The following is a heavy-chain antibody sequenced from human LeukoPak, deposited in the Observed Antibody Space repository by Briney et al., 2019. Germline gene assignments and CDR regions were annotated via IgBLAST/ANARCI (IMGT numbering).Heavy chain of an antibody. CDR2: INPNSGST. CDR3: ARDYVDNFDSYGYIALDQ. J-gene: IGHJ4*02. V-gene: IGHV1-2*02. Sequence: GASVKVSCTASGYTFTDYYIHWVRQAPGQGLEWMGWINPNSGSTNYAQNLQGRASMTRDTSISTAHMELSRLRSDDTAVYYCARDYVDNFDSYGYIALDQWGQGTLVIVSA. CDR1: GYTFTDYY. D-gene: IGHD3-22*01.